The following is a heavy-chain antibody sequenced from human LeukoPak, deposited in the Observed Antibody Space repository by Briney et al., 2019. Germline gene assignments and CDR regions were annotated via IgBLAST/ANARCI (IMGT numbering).Heavy chain of an antibody. CDR3: ARDPYSSTWSYGMDV. D-gene: IGHD6-6*01. V-gene: IGHV3-48*01. J-gene: IGHJ6*02. Sequence: GGSLRLSCAASGFTFSSYGMNWVRQAPGKGLEWVSFISSSTGSTIYYADSVKGRFTISRDNAKNSLFLQMNTLRAEDTAVYYCARDPYSSTWSYGMDVWGQGTTVTVSS. CDR1: GFTFSSYG. CDR2: ISSSTGSTI.